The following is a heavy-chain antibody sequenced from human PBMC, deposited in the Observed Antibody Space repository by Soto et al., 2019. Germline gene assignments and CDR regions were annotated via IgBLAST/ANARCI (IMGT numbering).Heavy chain of an antibody. CDR3: ARESGDWPLNWFDP. CDR2: ITSDGKSK. J-gene: IGHJ5*02. Sequence: PGGALRLSCADSGFNFTNHWMHWVRQAPGKGLVWVSRITSDGKSKAYAESVKGRFAISRDNAKNTVYLQMNGLTVEDTAVYYCARESGDWPLNWFDPWGQGALVTVSS. D-gene: IGHD2-21*02. CDR1: GFNFTNHW. V-gene: IGHV3-74*01.